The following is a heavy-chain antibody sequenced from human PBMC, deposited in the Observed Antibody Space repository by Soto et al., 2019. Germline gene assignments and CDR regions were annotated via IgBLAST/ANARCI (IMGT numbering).Heavy chain of an antibody. CDR3: ARDRHMIVVQPNWFDP. J-gene: IGHJ5*02. V-gene: IGHV3-33*01. D-gene: IGHD3-22*01. Sequence: GGSLRLSCAASGFTFSSYGMHWVRQAPGKGLEWVAVIWYDGSNKYYADSVKGRFTISRDNSKNTLYLQMNSLRAEDTAVYYCARDRHMIVVQPNWFDPWGQGTLVTVSS. CDR2: IWYDGSNK. CDR1: GFTFSSYG.